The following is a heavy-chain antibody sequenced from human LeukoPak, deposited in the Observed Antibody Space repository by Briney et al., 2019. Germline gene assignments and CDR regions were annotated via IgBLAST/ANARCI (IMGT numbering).Heavy chain of an antibody. CDR3: ARDPSIAAAGNYYYYGMDV. D-gene: IGHD6-13*01. J-gene: IGHJ6*02. CDR2: ISYDGSNK. Sequence: GGSLRLSCAASGFTFSSYGMHWVRQAPGKGLEWVAVISYDGSNKYYADSVKGRFTISRDNSKNTLYLQMNSLRAEDTAVYYCARDPSIAAAGNYYYYGMDVWGQGTTVTVSS. CDR1: GFTFSSYG. V-gene: IGHV3-30*03.